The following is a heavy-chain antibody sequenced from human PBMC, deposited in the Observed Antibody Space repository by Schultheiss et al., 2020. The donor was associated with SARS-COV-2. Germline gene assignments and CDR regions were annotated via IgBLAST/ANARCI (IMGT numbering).Heavy chain of an antibody. V-gene: IGHV3-48*03. CDR2: ISSSDSII. J-gene: IGHJ4*02. CDR3: ARAERIGGAPVGLGY. D-gene: IGHD3-16*01. Sequence: GGSLRLSCAASGFTFSSYEMNWVRQAPGKGLEWVSYISSSDSIIYYADSVEGRFTISRDNAKNSLYLQMNSLRGEDTAVYYCARAERIGGAPVGLGYWGQGALVTVSS. CDR1: GFTFSSYE.